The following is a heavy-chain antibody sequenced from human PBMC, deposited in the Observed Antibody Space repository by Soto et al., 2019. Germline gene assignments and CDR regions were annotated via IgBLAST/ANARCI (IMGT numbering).Heavy chain of an antibody. CDR3: AYNRKATITGPLGY. J-gene: IGHJ4*02. CDR2: IIPIFGTA. D-gene: IGHD5-12*01. Sequence: QVQLVQSGAEVKKPGSSVKVSCKASGGTFSSYAISWVRQAPGQGLEWMGGIIPIFGTANYAQKFQGRVTIPADESTRTAYMGLSSLRSEDTAVYYCAYNRKATITGPLGYWGQGTLVTVSS. V-gene: IGHV1-69*01. CDR1: GGTFSSYA.